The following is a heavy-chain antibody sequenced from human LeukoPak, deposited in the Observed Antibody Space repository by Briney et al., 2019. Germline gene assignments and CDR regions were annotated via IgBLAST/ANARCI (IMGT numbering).Heavy chain of an antibody. J-gene: IGHJ4*02. CDR2: FYPGDSNT. CDR3: ARLLDSSARD. V-gene: IGHV5-51*01. D-gene: IGHD3-22*01. Sequence: GESLKISCQGSGYSFTSHWLGWVRQMPGKGLEWMGIFYPGDSNTKYNPSFQGQVTISADKSINTAYLQWSSLKASDTAMYYCARLLDSSARDWGQGTLVTVSS. CDR1: GYSFTSHW.